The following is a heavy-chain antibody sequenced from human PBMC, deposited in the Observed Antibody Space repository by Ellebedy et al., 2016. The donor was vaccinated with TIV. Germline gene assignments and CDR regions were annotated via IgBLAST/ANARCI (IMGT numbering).Heavy chain of an antibody. J-gene: IGHJ6*03. D-gene: IGHD5-12*01. Sequence: ASVKVSCXASGYTFTSYDINWVRQATGQGLEWMGWISAYNGNTNYAQKLQGRVTMTTDTSTSTAYMELRSLRSDDTAVYYCARAPSLIVATIWNYYYYYMDVWGKGTTVTVSS. CDR2: ISAYNGNT. CDR3: ARAPSLIVATIWNYYYYYMDV. V-gene: IGHV1-18*01. CDR1: GYTFTSYD.